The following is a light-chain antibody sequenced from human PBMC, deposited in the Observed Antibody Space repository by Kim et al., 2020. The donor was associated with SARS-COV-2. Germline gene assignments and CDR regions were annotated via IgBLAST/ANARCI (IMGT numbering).Light chain of an antibody. Sequence: ETVMTQSPDTLSVSPGERVTVSCRASQSVGSNLAWYQHKSGQAPRLLIYGSSTVAAGVPARFSGSGSGTEFALTISSLQSEDFAVYYCQKYNNWPRTFGQGTKLEI. CDR2: GSS. CDR3: QKYNNWPRT. CDR1: QSVGSN. J-gene: IGKJ2*01. V-gene: IGKV3D-15*01.